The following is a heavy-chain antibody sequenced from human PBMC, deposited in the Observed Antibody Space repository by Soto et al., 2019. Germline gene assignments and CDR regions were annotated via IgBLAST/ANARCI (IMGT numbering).Heavy chain of an antibody. V-gene: IGHV4-30-4*01. D-gene: IGHD2-2*01. CDR1: GGSISSGDYY. CDR3: ARVPLGYCSSTSCSGWFDP. J-gene: IGHJ5*02. Sequence: SETLSLTCTVSGGSISSGDYYWSWIRQPPGKGLEWTGYIYYSGSTYYNPSLKSRVTISVDTSKNQFSLKLSSVTAADTAVYYCARVPLGYCSSTSCSGWFDPWGQGTLVTVSS. CDR2: IYYSGST.